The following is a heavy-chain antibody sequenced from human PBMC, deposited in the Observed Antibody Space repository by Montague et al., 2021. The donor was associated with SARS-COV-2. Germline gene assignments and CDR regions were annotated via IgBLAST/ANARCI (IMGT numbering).Heavy chain of an antibody. J-gene: IGHJ6*02. V-gene: IGHV4-34*01. CDR1: GGSFSGYY. D-gene: IGHD3-3*01. CDR3: GGTWVYFSPVDV. CDR2: INDSGST. Sequence: SETLSLTCAVYGGSFSGYYWSWIRQPPGKGLEWIGEINDSGSTYYNPSLKSRVTISVDTSKNYFSLNLTSMTAADTAVYYYGGTWVYFSPVDVWGQGTTVIVSS.